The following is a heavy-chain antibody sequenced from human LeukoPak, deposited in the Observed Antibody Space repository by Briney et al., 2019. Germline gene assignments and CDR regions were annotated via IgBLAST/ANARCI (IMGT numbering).Heavy chain of an antibody. J-gene: IGHJ6*02. Sequence: GGSQRLSCAASGFTFSSYAMSWVRQAPGKGLEWVSAISGSGGSTYYADSVKGRFTISRDNAKNSLYLQMNSLRAEDTAVYYCARDLPDPDIVVVPAAILSAYYYYGMDVWGQGTTVTVSS. D-gene: IGHD2-2*02. CDR2: ISGSGGST. CDR1: GFTFSSYA. V-gene: IGHV3-23*01. CDR3: ARDLPDPDIVVVPAAILSAYYYYGMDV.